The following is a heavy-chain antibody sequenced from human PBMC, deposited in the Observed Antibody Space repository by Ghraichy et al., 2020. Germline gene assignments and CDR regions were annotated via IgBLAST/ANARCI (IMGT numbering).Heavy chain of an antibody. Sequence: GGSLRLSCAASGFTFSGYGMHWVRQAPGKGLEWVALTSHDGSNKYYADSVKGRFTISRDNSKNTVYLQMNSLRAEDTALYYCAKGVQPYSGSYPGDSWGQGTLVTVSS. D-gene: IGHD1-26*01. CDR2: TSHDGSNK. V-gene: IGHV3-30*18. CDR1: GFTFSGYG. CDR3: AKGVQPYSGSYPGDS. J-gene: IGHJ4*02.